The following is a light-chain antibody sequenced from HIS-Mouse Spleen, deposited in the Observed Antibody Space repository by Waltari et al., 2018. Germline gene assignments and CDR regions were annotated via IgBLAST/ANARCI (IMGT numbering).Light chain of an antibody. Sequence: QSALTQPRSVSGSPGQSVTISCTGTSSDVGGYNYVPWYQQHPGKAPKLMIYDVSTRPSGVPDRFSGSKSGNTASLTISGLQAEDEADYYCCSYAGSYTGVFGTGTKVTVL. CDR3: CSYAGSYTGV. V-gene: IGLV2-11*01. J-gene: IGLJ1*01. CDR1: SSDVGGYNY. CDR2: DVS.